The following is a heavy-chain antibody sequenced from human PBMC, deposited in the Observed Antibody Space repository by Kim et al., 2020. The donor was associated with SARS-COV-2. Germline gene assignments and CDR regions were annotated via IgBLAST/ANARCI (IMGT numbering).Heavy chain of an antibody. J-gene: IGHJ4*02. D-gene: IGHD6-6*01. CDR2: IWYDGSNK. CDR1: GFTFSSYA. Sequence: GGSLRLSCAASGFTFSSYAMHWVRQAPGKGLEWVAVIWYDGSNKYYADSVKGRFTISRDNSKNTLYLQMNSLRAEDTAVYYCAKSPARRYYFDYWGQGTLVTVSS. V-gene: IGHV3-33*06. CDR3: AKSPARRYYFDY.